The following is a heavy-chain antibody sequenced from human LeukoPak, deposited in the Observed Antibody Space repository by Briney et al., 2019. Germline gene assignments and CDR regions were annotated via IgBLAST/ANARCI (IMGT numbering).Heavy chain of an antibody. Sequence: ETLSLTCTVSGGSISSYYWSWVRQAPGKGLEWVSVISGSGGSTYYADSVKGRFTISRDNSKNTLYLQMNSLRAEDTAVYYCAKDYYGSGSYRHFDQWGQGTLVTVSS. CDR2: ISGSGGST. CDR3: AKDYYGSGSYRHFDQ. V-gene: IGHV3-23*01. CDR1: GGSISSYY. J-gene: IGHJ4*02. D-gene: IGHD3-10*01.